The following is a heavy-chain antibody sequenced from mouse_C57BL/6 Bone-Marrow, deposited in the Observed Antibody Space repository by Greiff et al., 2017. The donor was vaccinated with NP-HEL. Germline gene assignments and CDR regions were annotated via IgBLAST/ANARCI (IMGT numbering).Heavy chain of an antibody. CDR1: GFTFSSYA. Sequence: VESGGGLVKPGGSLKLSCAASGFTFSSYAMSWVRQTPEKRLEWVATISDGGSYTYYPDNVKGRFTISRDNAKNNLYLQMSHLKSEDTAMYYCARDVVTTDYFDYWGQGTTLTVSS. D-gene: IGHD2-2*01. CDR2: ISDGGSYT. CDR3: ARDVVTTDYFDY. V-gene: IGHV5-4*01. J-gene: IGHJ2*01.